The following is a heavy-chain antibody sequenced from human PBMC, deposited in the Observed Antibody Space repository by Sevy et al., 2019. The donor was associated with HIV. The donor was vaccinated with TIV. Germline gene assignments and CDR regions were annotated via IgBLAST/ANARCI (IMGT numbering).Heavy chain of an antibody. V-gene: IGHV3-9*01. Sequence: GGSLRLSCAASGFTFSDYAMHWVRLVPGKGLEWVSGISWNSGAIGYADSVKGRFSISRDNAKNSLHLQMNSLRVEDTAWYYCARAQGYCVVNSGVGGSINAFDFWGQGTMVTVSS. CDR3: ARAQGYCVVNSGVGGSINAFDF. CDR2: ISWNSGAI. CDR1: GFTFSDYA. J-gene: IGHJ3*01. D-gene: IGHD2-15*01.